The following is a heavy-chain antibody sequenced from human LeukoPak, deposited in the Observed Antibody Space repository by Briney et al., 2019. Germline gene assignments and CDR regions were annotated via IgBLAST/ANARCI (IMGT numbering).Heavy chain of an antibody. D-gene: IGHD6-6*01. Sequence: GASVKVSCKASGGTFSSYAISWVRQAPGQGLEWMGGIIPIFGTANYAQKLQGRVTMTTDTSTSTAYMELRSLRSDDTAVYYCARGGQYSNFDYWGQGTLVTVSS. CDR3: ARGGQYSNFDY. J-gene: IGHJ4*02. CDR2: IIPIFGTA. CDR1: GGTFSSYA. V-gene: IGHV1-69*05.